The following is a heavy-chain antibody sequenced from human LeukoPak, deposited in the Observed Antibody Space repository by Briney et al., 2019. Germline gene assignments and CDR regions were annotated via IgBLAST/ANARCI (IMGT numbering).Heavy chain of an antibody. V-gene: IGHV3-64*05. J-gene: IGHJ4*02. CDR2: INTNGANT. CDR1: GFTFKSYA. CDR3: VKGLDFCRSEMDS. D-gene: IGHD3-3*01. Sequence: PGGSLRLSCSASGFTFKSYAMHWVRQAPGKGLEYVSSINTNGANTYYADSVKGRFTISRDNSRNTVYVQMNSLTPEDTAVYYCVKGLDFCRSEMDSWGQGTLVTVSS.